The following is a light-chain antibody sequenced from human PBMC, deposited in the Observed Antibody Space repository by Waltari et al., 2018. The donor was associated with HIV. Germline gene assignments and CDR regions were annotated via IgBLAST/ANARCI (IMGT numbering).Light chain of an antibody. CDR2: YVS. V-gene: IGKV3-11*01. Sequence: EIVLTQSPATLSLSPGERATLSCRASQSVSRYLGWYQPKPGQAPRLLIYYVSNRATGIPARFSGSGSVTDFTLTISSLEPEDSAVYYCQQRNKWPSTFGGGTKVEIK. CDR1: QSVSRY. J-gene: IGKJ4*01. CDR3: QQRNKWPST.